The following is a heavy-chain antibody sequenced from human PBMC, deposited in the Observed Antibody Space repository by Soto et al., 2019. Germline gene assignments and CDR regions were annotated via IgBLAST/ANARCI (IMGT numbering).Heavy chain of an antibody. Sequence: SETLSLTCAVYGGSFSGYYWSWIRQPPGKGLEWIGEINHSGSTNYNPSLKSRVTISVDTSKNQFSLKLSSVTAADTAVYYCARNSFTIFGVATDYWGQGTLVTVSS. CDR1: GGSFSGYY. CDR2: INHSGST. D-gene: IGHD3-3*01. CDR3: ARNSFTIFGVATDY. V-gene: IGHV4-34*01. J-gene: IGHJ4*02.